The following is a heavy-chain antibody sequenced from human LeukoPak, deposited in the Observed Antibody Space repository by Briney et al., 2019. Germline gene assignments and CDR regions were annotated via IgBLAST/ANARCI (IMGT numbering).Heavy chain of an antibody. CDR1: GFTVSSYW. V-gene: IGHV3-7*01. CDR2: IKQDESEK. Sequence: GGSLRLSCVASGFTVSSYWMAWVRQAPGKGLEWVDSIKQDESEKNYVDSVKGRFTISRDNAKNSLFLQMNSLRVEDTAVYYCARDVAGSLDYWGQGTLVTVSS. D-gene: IGHD1-26*01. CDR3: ARDVAGSLDY. J-gene: IGHJ4*02.